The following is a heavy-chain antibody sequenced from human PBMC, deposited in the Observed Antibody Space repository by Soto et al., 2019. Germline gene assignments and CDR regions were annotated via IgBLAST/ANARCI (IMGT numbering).Heavy chain of an antibody. V-gene: IGHV1-69*01. CDR1: GGTFSNYA. CDR2: IFPIFGTA. J-gene: IGHJ3*02. D-gene: IGHD2-21*01. CDR3: FRPYHEYRGRSAFDI. Sequence: QVQLVQSGAEVKKPGSSVKVSCRASGGTFSNYAINWVRQAPGKGLEWMGGIFPIFGTADYAQNFKGRVTITADESTNTANMELIRMSSEETDVYFCFRPYHEYRGRSAFDIWGQVTMVTVSS.